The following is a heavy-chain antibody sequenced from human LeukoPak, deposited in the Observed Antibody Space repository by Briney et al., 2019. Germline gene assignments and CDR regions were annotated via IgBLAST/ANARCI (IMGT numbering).Heavy chain of an antibody. J-gene: IGHJ3*02. CDR1: GFTFSSYA. CDR2: ISGSGGST. Sequence: GGSLRLPFAASGFTFSSYAMSWVRQAPGKGLEWGSAISGSGGSTYYADSVKGRFTISRDNSKNTLYLQMNSLRAEDTAVYHCARIVLQXAHDAFDIWGQGTMVTVSS. CDR3: ARIVLQXAHDAFDI. D-gene: IGHD5-24*01. V-gene: IGHV3-23*01.